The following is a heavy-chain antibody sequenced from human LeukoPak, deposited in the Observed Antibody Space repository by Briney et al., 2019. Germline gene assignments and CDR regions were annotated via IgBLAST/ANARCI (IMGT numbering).Heavy chain of an antibody. CDR3: ARDQVLRFLECPGY. D-gene: IGHD3-3*01. CDR2: ISGSGGST. CDR1: GFTFSSYA. Sequence: GGSLRLSCAASGFTFSSYAMSWVRQAPGKGLEWVSAISGSGGSTYYADSVKGRFTISRDNSKNTLYLQMNSLRAEDTAVYYCARDQVLRFLECPGYWGQGTLVTVSS. J-gene: IGHJ4*02. V-gene: IGHV3-23*01.